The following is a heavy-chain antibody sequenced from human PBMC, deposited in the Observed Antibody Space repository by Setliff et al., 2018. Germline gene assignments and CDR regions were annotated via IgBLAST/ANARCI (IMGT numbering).Heavy chain of an antibody. V-gene: IGHV4-59*01. Sequence: SETLSLTCTVSDGSLSTYYWSWIRQPPGKGLEFIGYVYYSGTANYSPSLRSRLTISVDTSKNQFSLKLRSVTAADTAVYYCARGGTFRYFDFWGQGTLVTASS. CDR1: DGSLSTYY. CDR2: VYYSGTA. CDR3: ARGGTFRYFDF. J-gene: IGHJ4*02. D-gene: IGHD5-12*01.